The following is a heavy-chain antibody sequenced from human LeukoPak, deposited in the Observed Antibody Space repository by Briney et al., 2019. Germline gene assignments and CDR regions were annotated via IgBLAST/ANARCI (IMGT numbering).Heavy chain of an antibody. D-gene: IGHD4-11*01. CDR2: IYYSGST. CDR1: GASISIYY. J-gene: IGHJ4*02. V-gene: IGHV4-59*01. CDR3: ARFPGDYSNYMYFDY. Sequence: SATLSLTCTVSGASISIYYWSWIRHPPGKGLEWIGYIYYSGSTNYNPSLKSRVTISVDPSNNHFSLKLSSVTATDPAVYYCARFPGDYSNYMYFDYWGQGTLVTVSS.